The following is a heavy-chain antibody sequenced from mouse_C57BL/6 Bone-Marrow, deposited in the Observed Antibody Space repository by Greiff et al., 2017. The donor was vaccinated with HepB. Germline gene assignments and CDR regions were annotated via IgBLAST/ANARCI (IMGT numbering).Heavy chain of an antibody. V-gene: IGHV2-6*01. J-gene: IGHJ3*01. CDR1: GFSLTSYG. Sequence: QVQLKESGPGLVAPSQSLSITCTVSGFSLTSYGVDWVRQSPGKGLEWLGVIWGVGSTNYNSALKSRLSISKDNSKGQVFLKMNSLQTDDTAMYYCARDYYGSRSWFAYWGQGTLVTVSA. CDR3: ARDYYGSRSWFAY. CDR2: IWGVGST. D-gene: IGHD1-1*01.